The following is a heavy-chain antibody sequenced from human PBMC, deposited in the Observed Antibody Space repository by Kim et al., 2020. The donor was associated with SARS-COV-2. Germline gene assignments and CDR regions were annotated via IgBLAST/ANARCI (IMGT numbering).Heavy chain of an antibody. CDR2: IDPSDSYT. CDR1: GFNFGSYW. CDR3: AIELGTKWAY. Sequence: GEYLKISCQDSGFNFGSYWVTWVRQMPGKGLECMGRIDPSDSYTSYRPSFQGHISISADKSSRTTYLQWSSLRASDTATYYCAIELGTKWAYWGQGTQVTVSS. J-gene: IGHJ4*02. D-gene: IGHD1-26*01. V-gene: IGHV5-10-1*01.